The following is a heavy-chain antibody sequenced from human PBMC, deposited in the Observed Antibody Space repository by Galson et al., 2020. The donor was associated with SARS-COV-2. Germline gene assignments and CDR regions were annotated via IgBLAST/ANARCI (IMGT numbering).Heavy chain of an antibody. CDR3: ARSERGYSYGSVDY. CDR1: GGSINSSSYY. Sequence: SETLSLTCTVSGGSINSSSYYWGWIRQPPGKGLEWIGSIYYSGSTYYNPSLKSRVTISVDTSKNQFSLKLSSVTAADTAVYYCARSERGYSYGSVDYWGQGTLVTVSS. D-gene: IGHD5-18*01. CDR2: IYYSGST. J-gene: IGHJ4*02. V-gene: IGHV4-39*01.